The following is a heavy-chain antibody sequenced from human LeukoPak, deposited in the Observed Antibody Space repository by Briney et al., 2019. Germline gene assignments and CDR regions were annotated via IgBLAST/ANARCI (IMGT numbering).Heavy chain of an antibody. Sequence: SETLSLTCAVYGGSFSGYYWSWIRQPPGKGLEWIGYIYYSGSTNYNPSLKSRVTISVDTSKNQFSLKLSSVTAADTAVYYCARAVYYDFWSGNWFDPWGQGTLVTVSS. CDR3: ARAVYYDFWSGNWFDP. J-gene: IGHJ5*02. CDR1: GGSFSGYY. CDR2: IYYSGST. V-gene: IGHV4-59*01. D-gene: IGHD3-3*01.